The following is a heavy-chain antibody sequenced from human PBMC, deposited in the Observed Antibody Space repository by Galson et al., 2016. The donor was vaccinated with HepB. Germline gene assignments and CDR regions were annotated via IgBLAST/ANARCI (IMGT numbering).Heavy chain of an antibody. CDR3: ARGISEQLKPSAYYYYVDV. CDR2: TYYRSKWYN. V-gene: IGHV6-1*01. CDR1: GDSVSSNSAS. J-gene: IGHJ6*03. D-gene: IGHD1-1*01. Sequence: CAISGDSVSSNSASWNFIRQSPSRGLEWLGRTYYRSKWYNDYAVSVRSRITINPDTSKNQFSLQLNSVTPEDTAVYYCARGISEQLKPSAYYYYVDVWGKWTTVTVSS.